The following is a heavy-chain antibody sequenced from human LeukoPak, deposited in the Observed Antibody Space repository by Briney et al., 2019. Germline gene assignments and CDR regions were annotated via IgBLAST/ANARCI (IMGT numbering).Heavy chain of an antibody. J-gene: IGHJ5*02. CDR3: ARDLGMTTVSNWFDP. V-gene: IGHV3-21*01. Sequence: GGSLSLSCAASGFTFSSYSMHWLRQAPGKGVEWVSSISSSSSYIYYADSVKGRFTISRDNAKNSLYLQMNSLRADDTAVYYCARDLGMTTVSNWFDPWGQGTLVTVSS. CDR2: ISSSSSYI. D-gene: IGHD4-17*01. CDR1: GFTFSSYS.